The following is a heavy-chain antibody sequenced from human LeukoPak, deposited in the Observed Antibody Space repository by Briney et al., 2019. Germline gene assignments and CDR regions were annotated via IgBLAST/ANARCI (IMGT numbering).Heavy chain of an antibody. CDR3: ARGLYSSGWYYFDY. CDR1: GFTFSSYG. D-gene: IGHD6-19*01. J-gene: IGHJ4*02. V-gene: IGHV3-21*06. CDR2: ISSSSGYI. Sequence: GGSLRLSCAASGFTFSSYGMNWVRQAPGKGLEWVSSISSSSGYIYYADSVEGRFTISRDNAKNSLYLQMNSLRAEDTAVFYCARGLYSSGWYYFDYWGQGILVTVSS.